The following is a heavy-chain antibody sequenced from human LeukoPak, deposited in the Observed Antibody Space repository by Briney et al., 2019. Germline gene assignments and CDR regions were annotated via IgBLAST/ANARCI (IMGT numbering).Heavy chain of an antibody. CDR3: ARALSWTTDSYYYMDV. Sequence: ASVKVSCKASGYTFTSYDINWVRQATGQGLEWTGWMNPNSGNTGFAQKFQGRVTMTKNTSITTAYMEVSSLRSEDTALYYCARALSWTTDSYYYMDVWGKGTTVTVSS. CDR2: MNPNSGNT. CDR1: GYTFTSYD. V-gene: IGHV1-8*01. D-gene: IGHD3/OR15-3a*01. J-gene: IGHJ6*03.